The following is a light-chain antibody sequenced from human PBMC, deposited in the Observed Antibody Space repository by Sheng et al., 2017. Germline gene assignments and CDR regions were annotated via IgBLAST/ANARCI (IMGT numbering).Light chain of an antibody. CDR3: QQYVTSRT. J-gene: IGKJ1*01. Sequence: EIVLTQSPGTLSLSPGERATLSCRASQSVSSSYLAWYQQKPGQAPRLLIYGASRRATGIPDRFSGSGSGTDFTLTITRLEPEDSALYYCQQYVTSRTFGQGTKVEIK. CDR1: QSVSSSY. CDR2: GAS. V-gene: IGKV3-20*01.